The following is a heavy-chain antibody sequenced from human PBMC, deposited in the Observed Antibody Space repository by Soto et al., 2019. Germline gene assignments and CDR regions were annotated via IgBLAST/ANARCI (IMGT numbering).Heavy chain of an antibody. D-gene: IGHD5-12*01. Sequence: QVQLVESGGGVVQPGRSLRLSCAASGFTFSSYGMHWVRQAPGKGLEWVAVISYDGSNKNYADSVKGRFTISRDNSKNTLYLQMNSLRAEDTAVYYCAKDWSRRGGYDSSFDYWGQVTLVTVSS. J-gene: IGHJ4*02. CDR3: AKDWSRRGGYDSSFDY. CDR2: ISYDGSNK. V-gene: IGHV3-30*18. CDR1: GFTFSSYG.